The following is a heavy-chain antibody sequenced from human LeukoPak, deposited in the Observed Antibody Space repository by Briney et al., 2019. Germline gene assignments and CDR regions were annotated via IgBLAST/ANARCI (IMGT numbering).Heavy chain of an antibody. CDR1: GFTFDDYG. Sequence: SGGSLRLSCAASGFTFDDYGMSWVRQAPGKGLEWVSGINWNGGSTGYADSVKGRFTISRDNAKNSLYLQMNSLRAEDTALYYCAREPAARDYYYYYMDVWGKGTTVTVSS. CDR3: AREPAARDYYYYYMDV. CDR2: INWNGGST. J-gene: IGHJ6*03. V-gene: IGHV3-20*04. D-gene: IGHD6-6*01.